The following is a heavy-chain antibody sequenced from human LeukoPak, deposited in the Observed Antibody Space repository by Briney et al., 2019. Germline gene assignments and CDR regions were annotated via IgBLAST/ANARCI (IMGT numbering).Heavy chain of an antibody. V-gene: IGHV3-7*01. D-gene: IGHD3-22*01. CDR3: EADDSSHDY. Sequence: GGSLRLSCAASGFTFSSNWMSWVRQAPGKGLEWVANIKQDGSEKYYVDSVKGRFTISRDNAKNSLYLQMNSLRAEDTAVYYCEADDSSHDYWGQGTLVTVSS. CDR1: GFTFSSNW. J-gene: IGHJ4*02. CDR2: IKQDGSEK.